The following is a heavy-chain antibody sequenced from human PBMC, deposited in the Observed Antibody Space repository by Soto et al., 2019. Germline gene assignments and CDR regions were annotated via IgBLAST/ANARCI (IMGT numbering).Heavy chain of an antibody. CDR1: GGSISSSIYY. V-gene: IGHV4-39*01. D-gene: IGHD6-19*01. J-gene: IGHJ3*02. Sequence: QLQLQESGPGLVKPSETLSLTCTVSGGSISSSIYYWGWIRQPPGKGQQWIGNIYYSGSTYYNPSLKSRVTISVDTSKNQLSLMLSSVTAADTAVYYCARRYNSGWYYAFDMWGQGTMVTVSS. CDR2: IYYSGST. CDR3: ARRYNSGWYYAFDM.